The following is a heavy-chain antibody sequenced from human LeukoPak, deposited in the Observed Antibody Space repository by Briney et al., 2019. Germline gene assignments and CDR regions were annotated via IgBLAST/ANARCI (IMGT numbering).Heavy chain of an antibody. CDR1: GGSFSGYY. CDR2: INHSGST. CDR3: ARKVLTGYYDC. J-gene: IGHJ4*02. Sequence: SETLSLTCAVYGGSFSGYYWSWIRQPPGKGLEWIGEINHSGSTNYNPSLKSRVTISVDTSKNQFSLKLSSVTAADTAVYYCARKVLTGYYDCWGQGTLVTVSS. D-gene: IGHD3-9*01. V-gene: IGHV4-34*01.